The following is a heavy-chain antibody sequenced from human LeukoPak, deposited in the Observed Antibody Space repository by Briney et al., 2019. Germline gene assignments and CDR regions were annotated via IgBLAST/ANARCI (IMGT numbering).Heavy chain of an antibody. CDR3: AKDRTLMVVVTIDY. CDR1: GFTFSNYA. D-gene: IGHD3-22*01. Sequence: PGGSLRLSCAASGFTFSNYAMSWVRQAPGKGLKWVSGISGSGGSTYYADSVKGRFTISRDNSKNTLYLQMNSLRAEDTAVYYCAKDRTLMVVVTIDYWGREPWSPSPQ. V-gene: IGHV3-23*01. J-gene: IGHJ4*02. CDR2: ISGSGGST.